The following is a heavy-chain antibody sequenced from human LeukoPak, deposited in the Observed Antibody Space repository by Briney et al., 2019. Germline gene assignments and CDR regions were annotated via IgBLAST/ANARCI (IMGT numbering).Heavy chain of an antibody. CDR2: IWLDGSAE. J-gene: IGHJ4*02. CDR1: GFTFSSYG. CDR3: ARDLNREDFDY. D-gene: IGHD1-14*01. V-gene: IGHV3-33*08. Sequence: GGVPRLSCAASGFTFSSYGMHLVRQAPGQGLEWVAIIWLDGSAEYYGDSVKGRFTVSRDNSKNTLYLQMGSLRVEDTAVYYCARDLNREDFDYWGQGTLVAVSS.